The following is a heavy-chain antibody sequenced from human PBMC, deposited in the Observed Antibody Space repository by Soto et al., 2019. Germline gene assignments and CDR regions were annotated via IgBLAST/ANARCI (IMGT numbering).Heavy chain of an antibody. V-gene: IGHV4-59*01. Sequence: PSETLSITCTASGGSIRSYYWSWFRQPPGKGLEWIGYIYYSGSTNYNPSLKSRVTISVDTSKNQFSLKLSSVTAADTAVYYCARGSIVGNWFDPWGQGTLVTVS. J-gene: IGHJ5*02. D-gene: IGHD3-22*01. CDR2: IYYSGST. CDR3: ARGSIVGNWFDP. CDR1: GGSIRSYY.